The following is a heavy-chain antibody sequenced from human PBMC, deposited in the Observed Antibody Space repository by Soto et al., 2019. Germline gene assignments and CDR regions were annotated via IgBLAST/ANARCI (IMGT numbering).Heavy chain of an antibody. J-gene: IGHJ4*02. D-gene: IGHD2-2*01. CDR1: GFTFDDYA. V-gene: IGHV3-9*01. CDR3: AKGGQLLTEGGGY. Sequence: EVQLVESGGGLVQPGRSLRLSCAASGFTFDDYAMHWVRQAPGKGLEWVSGISWNSGSIGYADSVKGRFTISRDNAKKPLYLQRNSRRAEDTALYYGAKGGQLLTEGGGYWGKGTLVTVSS. CDR2: ISWNSGSI.